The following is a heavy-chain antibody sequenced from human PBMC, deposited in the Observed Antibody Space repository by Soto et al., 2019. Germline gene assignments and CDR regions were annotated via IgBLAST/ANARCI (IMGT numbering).Heavy chain of an antibody. D-gene: IGHD4-17*01. Sequence: ASVKVSCKASGYTFTSCGISWLRQAPGQRLEWMGWISAYNGNTNYAQKLQGRVTMTTDTSTSTAYMELRSLRSDDTAVYYCARDRDYGDYYDYWGQGTLVTVSS. V-gene: IGHV1-18*01. CDR2: ISAYNGNT. CDR3: ARDRDYGDYYDY. J-gene: IGHJ4*02. CDR1: GYTFTSCG.